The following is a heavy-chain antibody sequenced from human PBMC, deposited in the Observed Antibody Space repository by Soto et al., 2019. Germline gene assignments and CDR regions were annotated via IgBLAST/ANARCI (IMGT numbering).Heavy chain of an antibody. V-gene: IGHV4-38-2*01. Sequence: SETLSLTCAVSGHSISSGFYYWGWVRQPPGKGLEWIGSIYHTESTYYNPSLKSRVTMSVDTSKNQLSLKLSSMTAADTAVYFCARYRYSYSARFFDYWGQGTRVTVSS. CDR3: ARYRYSYSARFFDY. D-gene: IGHD3-16*02. CDR1: GHSISSGFYY. CDR2: IYHTEST. J-gene: IGHJ4*02.